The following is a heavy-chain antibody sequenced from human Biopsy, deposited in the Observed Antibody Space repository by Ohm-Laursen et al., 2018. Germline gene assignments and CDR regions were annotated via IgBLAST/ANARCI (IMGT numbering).Heavy chain of an antibody. CDR3: ARHPTHRIQQIDY. V-gene: IGHV4-61*05. Sequence: SETLSLTCTVSGGFISSSSYYRGWIRQPPGKGLEWIGYIYYSGSTNYNPSLKSRVTISVDTSKNQFSLRLSSVTAADTAVYYCARHPTHRIQQIDYWGQGTLVTVSS. D-gene: IGHD5-18*01. CDR2: IYYSGST. CDR1: GGFISSSSYY. J-gene: IGHJ4*02.